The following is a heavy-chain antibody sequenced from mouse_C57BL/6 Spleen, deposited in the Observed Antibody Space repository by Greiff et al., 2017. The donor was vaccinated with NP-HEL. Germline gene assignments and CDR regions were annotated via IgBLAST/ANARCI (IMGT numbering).Heavy chain of an antibody. D-gene: IGHD1-1*01. Sequence: VQLQQSGPELVKPGASVKISCKASGYAFSSSWMNWVKQRPGKGLEWIGRIYPGDGDTNYNGKFKGKATLTADKSSSTAYMQLSSLTSEDSAVYCCARDYYGSSYAMDYWGQRTSVTVSS. CDR2: IYPGDGDT. CDR1: GYAFSSSW. V-gene: IGHV1-82*01. CDR3: ARDYYGSSYAMDY. J-gene: IGHJ4*01.